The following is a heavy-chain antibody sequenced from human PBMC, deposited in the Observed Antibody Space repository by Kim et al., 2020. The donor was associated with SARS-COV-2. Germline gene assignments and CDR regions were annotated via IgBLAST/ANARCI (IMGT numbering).Heavy chain of an antibody. J-gene: IGHJ4*02. V-gene: IGHV1-24*01. CDR3: ATLDSSGYYKEYYFDY. CDR1: GYTLTELS. D-gene: IGHD3-22*01. CDR2: FDPEDGET. Sequence: ASVKVSCKVSGYTLTELSMHWVRQAPGKGLEWMGGFDPEDGETIYAQKFQGRDTMTEDTSTDTAYMELSSLRSEDTAVYYCATLDSSGYYKEYYFDYWGQGTLVTVSS.